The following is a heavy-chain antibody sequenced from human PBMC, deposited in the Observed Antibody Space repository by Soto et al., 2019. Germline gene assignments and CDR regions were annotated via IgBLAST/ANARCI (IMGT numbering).Heavy chain of an antibody. Sequence: LRLSCAASGFPFSSYAMSWVRQAPGEGLEWVSAVSRSGDNTYYADSVKGRFTISRDNSKNTLYLQMNSLRAEDTAVYYCAKDFGHYDILTGYPTFGSWGQGTLVTVSS. J-gene: IGHJ4*02. CDR1: GFPFSSYA. D-gene: IGHD3-9*01. CDR3: AKDFGHYDILTGYPTFGS. V-gene: IGHV3-23*01. CDR2: VSRSGDNT.